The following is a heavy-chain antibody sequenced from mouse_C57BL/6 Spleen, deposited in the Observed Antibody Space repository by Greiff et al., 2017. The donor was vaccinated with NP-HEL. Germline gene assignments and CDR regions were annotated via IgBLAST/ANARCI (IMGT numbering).Heavy chain of an antibody. Sequence: QVQLQQSGPGLVQPSQSLSITCTVSGFSLTSYGVHWVRPSPGTGLEWLGVLWRGGSTDYNAAFMSRLSITKDNSKSQVFFKMNSLQADDTAIYYCANIYYDYGGYFDVWGTGTTVTVSS. CDR2: LWRGGST. CDR1: GFSLTSYG. V-gene: IGHV2-5*01. D-gene: IGHD2-4*01. J-gene: IGHJ1*03. CDR3: ANIYYDYGGYFDV.